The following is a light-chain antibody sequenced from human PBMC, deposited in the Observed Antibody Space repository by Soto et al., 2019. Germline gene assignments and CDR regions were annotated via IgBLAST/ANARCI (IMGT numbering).Light chain of an antibody. CDR2: EVN. CDR3: SSYTSANTLI. V-gene: IGLV2-14*01. Sequence: QSALTQPASVSGSPGQSITISCSDVGPYNSVSWYQHHRGKATKLIIYEVNNRPSGVSNRFSGSRSGNTASLTISGLQTEDDSDYYCSSYTSANTLIFGGGTKVTVL. CDR1: DVGPYNS. J-gene: IGLJ2*01.